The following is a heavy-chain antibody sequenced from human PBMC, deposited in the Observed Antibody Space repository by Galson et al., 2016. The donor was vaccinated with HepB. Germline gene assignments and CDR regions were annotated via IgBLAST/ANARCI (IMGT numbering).Heavy chain of an antibody. V-gene: IGHV3-33*01. J-gene: IGHJ4*02. D-gene: IGHD3-9*01. Sequence: SLRLSCAASGFTFSSYGMHWVRQAPGKGLEWVAVIWYDGSNKYYADSVKGRFTISRDNSKNTLYLQMNILRAEDTAVYYCARHYDVLTGGFDYWGQGALVTVSS. CDR1: GFTFSSYG. CDR2: IWYDGSNK. CDR3: ARHYDVLTGGFDY.